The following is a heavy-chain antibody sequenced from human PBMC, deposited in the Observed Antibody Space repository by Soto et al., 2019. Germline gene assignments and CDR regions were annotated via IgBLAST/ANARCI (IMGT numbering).Heavy chain of an antibody. D-gene: IGHD3-22*01. CDR2: IIPILGTA. Sequence: QVQLVQSGAEVKKPGSSVKVSCKASGGTFSSYAISWVRQAPGQGLEWMGEIIPILGTANYAQKFQGRVTITAAEPTSTAYRELSSLRSEATAVYYCARDRGHSSGYYPYWFDPWGQGTLVTVSS. CDR1: GGTFSSYA. J-gene: IGHJ5*02. V-gene: IGHV1-69*12. CDR3: ARDRGHSSGYYPYWFDP.